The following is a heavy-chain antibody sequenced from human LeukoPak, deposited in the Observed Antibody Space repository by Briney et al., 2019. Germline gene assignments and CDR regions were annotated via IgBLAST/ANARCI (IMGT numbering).Heavy chain of an antibody. D-gene: IGHD3-3*01. CDR3: ARAHDYDFWSGYYTGFDY. CDR1: GGSISSDNW. CDR2: IYHSGST. Sequence: SETLSLTCAVPGGSISSDNWWSWVRQPPGKGLEWIGEIYHSGSTNYNPSLKSRVTISVDKSKNQFSLKLSSVTAADTAVYYCARAHDYDFWSGYYTGFDYWGQGTLVTVSS. J-gene: IGHJ4*02. V-gene: IGHV4-4*02.